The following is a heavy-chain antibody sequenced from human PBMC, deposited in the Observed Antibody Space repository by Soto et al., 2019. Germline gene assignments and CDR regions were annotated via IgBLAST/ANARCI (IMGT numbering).Heavy chain of an antibody. Sequence: QVQLVQSGPEVKKPGTSVKVSCKASGYTFTTYDINWVRQAPGQGLEWMGWMTPHSGKTGYAPKFQGRVTMTRDTSISTAYMELSSLRSEDTAVYFCARGWEVPAATFDSWGQGTLVTVSS. J-gene: IGHJ4*02. CDR3: ARGWEVPAATFDS. V-gene: IGHV1-8*01. CDR1: GYTFTTYD. CDR2: MTPHSGKT. D-gene: IGHD2-2*01.